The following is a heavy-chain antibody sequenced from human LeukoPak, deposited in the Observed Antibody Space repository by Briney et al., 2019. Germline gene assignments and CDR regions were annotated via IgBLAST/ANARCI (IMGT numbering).Heavy chain of an antibody. Sequence: TGGSLRLSCAASGFTFSDYYMSWIRQAPGKGLEWVSYISSSSSYTNYADSVKGRFTISRDNAKRSVYLQMNSLRAEDTAVYYCARTESSGYDVSTGPTPANYGMDVWGQGTTVTVSS. CDR2: ISSSSSYT. J-gene: IGHJ6*02. CDR1: GFTFSDYY. D-gene: IGHD3-9*01. V-gene: IGHV3-11*03. CDR3: ARTESSGYDVSTGPTPANYGMDV.